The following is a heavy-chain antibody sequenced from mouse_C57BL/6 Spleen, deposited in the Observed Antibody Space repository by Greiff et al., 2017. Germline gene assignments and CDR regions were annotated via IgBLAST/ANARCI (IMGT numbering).Heavy chain of an antibody. Sequence: VQLQQSGPELVKPGASVKISCKASGYAFSSSWMNWVKPRPGKGLEWIGRIYPGDGDTNYNGKFKGKATLTADKSSSTAYMQLSSLTSEDSAVYFCAKEGAYYYGSTWYFDVGGTGTTVTVAS. D-gene: IGHD1-1*01. CDR3: AKEGAYYYGSTWYFDV. V-gene: IGHV1-82*01. CDR1: GYAFSSSW. CDR2: IYPGDGDT. J-gene: IGHJ1*03.